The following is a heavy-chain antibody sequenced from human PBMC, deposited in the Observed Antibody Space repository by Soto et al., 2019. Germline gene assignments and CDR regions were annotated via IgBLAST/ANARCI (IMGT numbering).Heavy chain of an antibody. D-gene: IGHD4-17*01. CDR3: AKNSRIDYGDFFDY. J-gene: IGHJ4*02. CDR2: ISYDGSNK. V-gene: IGHV3-30*18. Sequence: SLRLSCAASGFTFRSYGMHWVRRAPGKGLEWVAVISYDGSNKYYADSVKGRFTISRDNSKNTLYLQMNSLRAEDTAVYYCAKNSRIDYGDFFDYWGQGTLVTVSS. CDR1: GFTFRSYG.